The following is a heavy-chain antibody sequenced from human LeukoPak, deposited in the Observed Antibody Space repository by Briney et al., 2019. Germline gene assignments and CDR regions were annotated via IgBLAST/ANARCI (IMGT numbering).Heavy chain of an antibody. CDR3: SARSSSKDY. D-gene: IGHD6-6*01. CDR1: GFTVSSNY. V-gene: IGHV3-74*01. Sequence: GGSLRLSCAASGFTVSSNYMSWVRQAPGKGLVWVSRISSDGSSTNYADSVKGRFTISRDNAKNTLFLQMSSLRADDTAVYYCSARSSSKDYWGQGTLVTVSS. CDR2: ISSDGSST. J-gene: IGHJ4*02.